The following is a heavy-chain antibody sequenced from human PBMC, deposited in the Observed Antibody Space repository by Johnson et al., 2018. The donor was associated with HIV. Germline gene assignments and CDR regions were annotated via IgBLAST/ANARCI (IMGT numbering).Heavy chain of an antibody. CDR1: GFTFSSYA. CDR2: ISGSGCST. CDR3: AKDLLYCSSTSCQSYNLDAFDI. Sequence: EVQLVESGGGLVQPGGSLRLSCAASGFTFSSYAMSWVRQAPGKGLEWVSAISGSGCSTDYADSVKGRFTITRDNSKNTLYLQMNSLRADDTAVYYCAKDLLYCSSTSCQSYNLDAFDIWGQGTMVTVSS. J-gene: IGHJ3*02. D-gene: IGHD2-2*01. V-gene: IGHV3-23*04.